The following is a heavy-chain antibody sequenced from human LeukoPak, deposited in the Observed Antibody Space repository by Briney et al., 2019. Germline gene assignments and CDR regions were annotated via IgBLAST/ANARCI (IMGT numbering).Heavy chain of an antibody. J-gene: IGHJ4*02. Sequence: PGGSLRLSCAASGFTLSTYTMSWVRQAPGKGLEWVSAIIGSGGDTYYADPVKGRFTISKDNSKTTPYLQMNSLPAEDTAVYYCAKDIWASAAGMFDYWGQGTLVTVSS. CDR3: AKDIWASAAGMFDY. V-gene: IGHV3-23*01. D-gene: IGHD6-13*01. CDR1: GFTLSTYT. CDR2: IIGSGGDT.